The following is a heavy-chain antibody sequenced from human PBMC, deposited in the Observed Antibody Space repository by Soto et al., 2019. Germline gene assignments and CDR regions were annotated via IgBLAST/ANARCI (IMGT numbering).Heavy chain of an antibody. CDR1: GGTFSSYA. V-gene: IGHV1-69*13. D-gene: IGHD3-22*01. J-gene: IGHJ4*02. CDR2: IIPIFGTA. Sequence: GASVKVSCKASGGTFSSYAISWVRQAPGQGLEWMGGIIPIFGTANYAQKFQGRVTITADESTSTAYMELSSLRSEDTAVYYCARGRFQTPNYYDRSGNPTDYWGQGTLVTVAS. CDR3: ARGRFQTPNYYDRSGNPTDY.